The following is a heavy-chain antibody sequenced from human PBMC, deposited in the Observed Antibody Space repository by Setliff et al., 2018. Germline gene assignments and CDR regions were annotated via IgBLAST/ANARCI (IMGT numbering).Heavy chain of an antibody. V-gene: IGHV4-59*01. D-gene: IGHD2-15*01. Sequence: LSLTCTVSGGSISSNYWSWVRQPPGKGLEWIGYIYTSGTTNYNPSLKSRVIISVDTSKTQFSLRLSSVTAADTAVYFCARGCSSGSCYPHDVFAIWGQGTMVTVSS. CDR2: IYTSGTT. CDR3: ARGCSSGSCYPHDVFAI. CDR1: GGSISSNY. J-gene: IGHJ3*02.